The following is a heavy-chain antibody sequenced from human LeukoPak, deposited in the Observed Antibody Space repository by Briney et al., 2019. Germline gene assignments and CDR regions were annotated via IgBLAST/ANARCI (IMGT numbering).Heavy chain of an antibody. Sequence: SETLSLTCTVSGGSISSYYWSWIRQPPGKGLEWIGYIYYSGSTNYNPSLKSRVTISVDTSKNQFSLKLSSVTAADTAVYYCARGTYYYDSSGYQIYYYYYMDVWGKGTTVTISS. D-gene: IGHD3-22*01. CDR2: IYYSGST. J-gene: IGHJ6*03. CDR1: GGSISSYY. V-gene: IGHV4-59*01. CDR3: ARGTYYYDSSGYQIYYYYYMDV.